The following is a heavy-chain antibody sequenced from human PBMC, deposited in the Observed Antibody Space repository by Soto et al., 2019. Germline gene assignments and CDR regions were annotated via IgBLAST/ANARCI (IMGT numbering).Heavy chain of an antibody. D-gene: IGHD6-19*01. V-gene: IGHV3-74*01. Sequence: EVQLVESGGGLVQPGESLRLSCAASGFTFTSYWMHWVRQAPGKGLVWVSRIHTDGITTSYADSVKGRFTISRDNAKNTLYLHMNSLRAEATAVYYCARDSYSSGRYYLDHWGQVTLGTVSS. CDR2: IHTDGITT. CDR1: GFTFTSYW. J-gene: IGHJ4*02. CDR3: ARDSYSSGRYYLDH.